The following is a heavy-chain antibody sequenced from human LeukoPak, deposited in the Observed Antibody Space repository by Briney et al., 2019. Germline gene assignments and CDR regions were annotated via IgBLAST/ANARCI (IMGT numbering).Heavy chain of an antibody. D-gene: IGHD3-9*01. CDR1: GYTFTDSS. CDR2: INCDSGVT. Sequence: ASVKLSCKASGYTFTDSSIHWVRQAPRQGLEWMGWINCDSGVTKYAEKFQGRVSMTRDTSISTVYMELSSLRSEDTAVYYWATSGDWPWGQGTPVTVSS. CDR3: ATSGDWP. V-gene: IGHV1-2*02. J-gene: IGHJ4*02.